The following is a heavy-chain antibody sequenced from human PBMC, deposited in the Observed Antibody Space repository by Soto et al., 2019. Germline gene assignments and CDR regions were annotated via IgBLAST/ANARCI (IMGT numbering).Heavy chain of an antibody. CDR2: INHSGST. CDR3: ARQAYSSSSEGFSGMDV. D-gene: IGHD6-6*01. J-gene: IGHJ6*02. V-gene: IGHV4-34*01. CDR1: GGSFSGSY. Sequence: QVQLQQWGAGLLKPSETLSLTCAVYGGSFSGSYWSWIRQPPGKGLEWMGEINHSGSTNYNPSLKSRVTISVDTSKNQFSLKLSSVTAADTAVYYCARQAYSSSSEGFSGMDVWGQGTTVTVSS.